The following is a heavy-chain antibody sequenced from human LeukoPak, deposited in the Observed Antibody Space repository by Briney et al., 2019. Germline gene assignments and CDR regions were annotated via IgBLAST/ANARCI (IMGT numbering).Heavy chain of an antibody. D-gene: IGHD3-10*01. CDR3: ARVQSRWFGELLGYYFDY. Sequence: GGSLRLSCAASGFTVSSNYMSWVRQAPEKGLEWVSVIYSGGSTYYADSVKGRFTISRDNSKNTLYLQMNSLRAEDTAVYYCARVQSRWFGELLGYYFDYWGQGTLVTVSS. V-gene: IGHV3-53*01. CDR1: GFTVSSNY. CDR2: IYSGGST. J-gene: IGHJ4*02.